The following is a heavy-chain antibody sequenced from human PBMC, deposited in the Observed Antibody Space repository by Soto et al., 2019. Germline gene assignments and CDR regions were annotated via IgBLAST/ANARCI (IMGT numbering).Heavy chain of an antibody. CDR2: INAGNGNT. J-gene: IGHJ4*02. D-gene: IGHD3-22*01. CDR3: ARGSYYYDSSGYYHY. V-gene: IGHV1-3*01. CDR1: GYTFPSYA. Sequence: ASVKVSCKASGYTFPSYAMHWVRQAPGQRLEWMGWINAGNGNTKYSQKFKGRVTITRDTSASTDNMKLSSLRSEDTAVYYCARGSYYYDSSGYYHYWGQGTLVTVSS.